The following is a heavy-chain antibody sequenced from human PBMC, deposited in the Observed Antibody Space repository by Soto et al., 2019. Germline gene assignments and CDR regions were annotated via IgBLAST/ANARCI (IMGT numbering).Heavy chain of an antibody. V-gene: IGHV4-31*03. D-gene: IGHD2-2*01. CDR3: AREGVVPAARRNWFDP. CDR2: IYYSGST. J-gene: IGHJ5*02. CDR1: GGSIISGGYY. Sequence: PSETLSLTCTVSGGSIISGGYYWSLIRQHPGKGLEWIGYIYYSGSTYYNPSLKSRVTISVDTSKSQFSLKLSSVTAADTAVYYCAREGVVPAARRNWFDPWGQGTLVTVAS.